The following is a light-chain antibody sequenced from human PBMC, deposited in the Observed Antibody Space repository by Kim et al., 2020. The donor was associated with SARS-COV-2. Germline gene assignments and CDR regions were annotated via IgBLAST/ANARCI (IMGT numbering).Light chain of an antibody. CDR3: QQRANWPIT. V-gene: IGKV3-11*01. CDR1: QSVSSN. Sequence: EIVLTQSAATLSLPPGERATLSCRASQSVSSNLAWYQQKPGQAPRLLIYDASNRATGIPARFSGSGSGTDFTLTISSLEPEDFAVYYCQQRANWPITFGQGTRLEIK. CDR2: DAS. J-gene: IGKJ5*01.